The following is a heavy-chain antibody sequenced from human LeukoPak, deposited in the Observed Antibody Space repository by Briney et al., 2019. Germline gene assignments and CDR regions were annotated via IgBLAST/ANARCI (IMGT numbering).Heavy chain of an antibody. D-gene: IGHD1-1*01. V-gene: IGHV1-46*03. CDR3: ARDNSMEDTAWWFDP. CDR2: INPSGGST. J-gene: IGHJ5*02. Sequence: ASVKVSCKASGYTFTSYYMHWVRQAPGQGLEWTGIINPSGGSTSYAQKFQGRVTMTRDMSTSTDYMELSSLRSEDTAVYYCARDNSMEDTAWWFDPWGQGTLVTDSS. CDR1: GYTFTSYY.